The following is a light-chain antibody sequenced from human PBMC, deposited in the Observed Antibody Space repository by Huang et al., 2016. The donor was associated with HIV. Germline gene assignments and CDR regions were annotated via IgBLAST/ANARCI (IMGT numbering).Light chain of an antibody. CDR2: QIC. CDR3: MQATQFPLT. J-gene: IGKJ4*01. Sequence: DIVLTQTPLSSPVTLGQPASISCRSSQSLAHSDGNTYLSWLQQRPGQPPRLLIYQICKRFSGVPDRFSGSGAGTDFTRKISGVEAEDVAIYYCMQATQFPLTFGGGTKVEIK. V-gene: IGKV2-24*01. CDR1: QSLAHSDGNTY.